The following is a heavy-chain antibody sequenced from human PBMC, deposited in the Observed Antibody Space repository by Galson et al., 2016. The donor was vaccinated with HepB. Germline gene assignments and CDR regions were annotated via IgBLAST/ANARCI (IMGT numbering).Heavy chain of an antibody. CDR1: GGSISRSTYY. CDR2: ICYSGRT. Sequence: LSLTCTVSGGSISRSTYYWGWVRQPPGKGLEWIGSICYSGRTYYNPSLKSRVTISVDTSKKQFSLKVSSVTAGDTAVYYCAIASPAFDFWGQGTLVTVSA. CDR3: AIASPAFDF. J-gene: IGHJ4*02. V-gene: IGHV4-39*01. D-gene: IGHD3-3*02.